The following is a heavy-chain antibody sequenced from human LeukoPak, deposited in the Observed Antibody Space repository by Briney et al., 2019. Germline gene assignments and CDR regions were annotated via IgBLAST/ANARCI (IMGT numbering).Heavy chain of an antibody. CDR2: IYYSGNT. J-gene: IGHJ4*02. CDR3: ARGSYDSSGYYRQFDY. V-gene: IGHV4-59*12. D-gene: IGHD3-22*01. CDR1: GGSISSYY. Sequence: SETLSLTCTVSGGSISSYYWSWIRQPPGKGLEWIGYIYYSGNTYYNPSLRSRVTISVDMSKDQFSLRLSSVTAADTAVYYCARGSYDSSGYYRQFDYWGQGTLVTVSS.